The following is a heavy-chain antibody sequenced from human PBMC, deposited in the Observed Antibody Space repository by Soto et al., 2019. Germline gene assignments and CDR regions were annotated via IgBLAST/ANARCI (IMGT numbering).Heavy chain of an antibody. D-gene: IGHD3-3*01. Sequence: RRLSCAASGFTFSSYSMNWVRQTPGKGLEWVSSISGSSSNMYYADSVKGRFTISRDNAKNSLYLQMNSLRAEDAAVYDCAKDPNYDFWSGYSGSGWFDPWGQGTLVTVSS. J-gene: IGHJ5*02. CDR3: AKDPNYDFWSGYSGSGWFDP. CDR1: GFTFSSYS. CDR2: ISGSSSNM. V-gene: IGHV3-21*01.